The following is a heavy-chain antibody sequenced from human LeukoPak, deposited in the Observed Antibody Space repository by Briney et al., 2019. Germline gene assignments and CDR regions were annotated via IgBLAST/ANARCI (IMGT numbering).Heavy chain of an antibody. J-gene: IGHJ4*02. CDR2: ISSSSSTI. D-gene: IGHD2-8*01. CDR3: AKAGVITPRYCTNGVCYTGPGDY. CDR1: GFTFSSYS. Sequence: HPGGSLRLSCAASGFTFSSYSMNWVRQAPGKGLEWVSYISSSSSTIYYADSVKGRFTISRDNAKNSLYLQMNSLRAEDTAVYYCAKAGVITPRYCTNGVCYTGPGDYWGQGTLVTVSS. V-gene: IGHV3-48*01.